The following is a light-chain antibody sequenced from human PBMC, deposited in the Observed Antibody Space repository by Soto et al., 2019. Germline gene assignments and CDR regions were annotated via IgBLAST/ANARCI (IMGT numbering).Light chain of an antibody. J-gene: IGKJ5*01. Sequence: EIVMTQSPATLSVSPGERATLSCRASQSISNNLAWYQQKPGQAPRLLIYGASTRATGIPARFSGSGSGTEFTLTISSLQSEDFAVYYCQQYENWPPITFGQGTRLAIK. CDR2: GAS. V-gene: IGKV3-15*01. CDR3: QQYENWPPIT. CDR1: QSISNN.